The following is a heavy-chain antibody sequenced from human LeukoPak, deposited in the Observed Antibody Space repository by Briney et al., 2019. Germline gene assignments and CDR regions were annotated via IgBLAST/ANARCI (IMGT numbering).Heavy chain of an antibody. V-gene: IGHV3-74*01. CDR3: ARERKYDSNFDY. CDR2: IKSDGSST. CDR1: RFTFSTYW. J-gene: IGHJ4*02. Sequence: GGSLRLSCAASRFTFSTYWMHWVRQAPGKGLVWVSRIKSDGSSTNYADSVKGRFTISRDNAKNTLYLQMNSLRAEDTAVYYCARERKYDSNFDYWGQGTLVTVSS. D-gene: IGHD1-1*01.